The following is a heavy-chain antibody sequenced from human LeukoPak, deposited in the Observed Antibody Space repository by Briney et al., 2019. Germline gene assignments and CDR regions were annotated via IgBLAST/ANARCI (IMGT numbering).Heavy chain of an antibody. CDR2: ISSSGNTI. J-gene: IGHJ4*02. V-gene: IGHV3-48*04. CDR1: GFTLSTYS. CDR3: ARRRDFDY. D-gene: IGHD6-6*01. Sequence: GWSLRLSCAASGFTLSTYSMNWVRQAPGKGLEWVSYISSSGNTIYYADSVKGRFTISRDNAKNSLFLQMNSLRAEDTAVYYCARRRDFDYWGQGTLVAVSS.